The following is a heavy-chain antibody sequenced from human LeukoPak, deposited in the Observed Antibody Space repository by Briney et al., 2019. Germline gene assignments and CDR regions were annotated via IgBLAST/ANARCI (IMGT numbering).Heavy chain of an antibody. V-gene: IGHV1-69*06. Sequence: EASVKVSCKASGGTFSSYAISWVRQAPGQGLEWMGGIIPIFGTANYAQKFQGRVTITADKSTSTAYMELSSLRSEDTAVYYCARDHGGWYISYWGQGTLVTVSS. J-gene: IGHJ4*02. CDR2: IIPIFGTA. CDR3: ARDHGGWYISY. D-gene: IGHD6-19*01. CDR1: GGTFSSYA.